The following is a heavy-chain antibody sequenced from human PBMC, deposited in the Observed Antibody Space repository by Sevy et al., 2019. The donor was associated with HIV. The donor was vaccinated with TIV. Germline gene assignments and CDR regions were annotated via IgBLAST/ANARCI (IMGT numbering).Heavy chain of an antibody. Sequence: GGSLRLSCAASGFTFNGYGMHWVRQAPGKGLEWVAVILYDGSNEYYADSVKGRFTISRDNSKNTVYLQMNRLRTEDTAGYYCAKGVHYGAGSYYGGTDYWGQGTLVTVSS. CDR3: AKGVHYGAGSYYGGTDY. J-gene: IGHJ4*02. V-gene: IGHV3-30*18. D-gene: IGHD3-10*01. CDR1: GFTFNGYG. CDR2: ILYDGSNE.